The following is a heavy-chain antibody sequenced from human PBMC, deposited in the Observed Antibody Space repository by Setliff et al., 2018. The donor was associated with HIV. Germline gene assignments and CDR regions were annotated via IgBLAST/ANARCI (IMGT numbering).Heavy chain of an antibody. J-gene: IGHJ5*02. Sequence: PSETLSLTCTVSGDPIFIGGYYWSWIRQHPGGGLEWIGYIYHTGKTYYNPSLQSRIIMSLDMSQNQFSLKVSSVTAADTAVYYCAKEGNRVGNWLDPWGPGTLVTVSS. CDR2: IYHTGKT. V-gene: IGHV4-31*03. CDR3: AKEGNRVGNWLDP. CDR1: GDPIFIGGYY.